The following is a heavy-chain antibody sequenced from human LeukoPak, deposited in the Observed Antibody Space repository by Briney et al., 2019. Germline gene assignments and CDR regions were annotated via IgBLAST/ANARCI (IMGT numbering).Heavy chain of an antibody. Sequence: PSETLSLTCTVSGGSISSYFWSWIRQPAGKGLEWIGRIYTGESTNCNPSLKSRVTMSVDTSKNQFSLKLGSVTAADTALYYCARDFGYCSSTSCYTAFDIWGQGTMVTVSS. J-gene: IGHJ3*02. CDR2: IYTGEST. CDR3: ARDFGYCSSTSCYTAFDI. V-gene: IGHV4-4*07. D-gene: IGHD2-2*01. CDR1: GGSISSYF.